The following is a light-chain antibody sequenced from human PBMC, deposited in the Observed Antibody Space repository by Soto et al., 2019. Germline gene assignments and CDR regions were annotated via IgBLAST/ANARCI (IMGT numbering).Light chain of an antibody. Sequence: IVLTQSPGNLSLSPGERATLSCRASQSVSSSYLAWYQQKPGQAPRLLIYGASSRATGIPDRFSGSGSGTDFTLTISRLEPEDFAVYYSQQYGSSITFGQGTRLEIX. CDR3: QQYGSSIT. J-gene: IGKJ5*01. V-gene: IGKV3-20*01. CDR2: GAS. CDR1: QSVSSSY.